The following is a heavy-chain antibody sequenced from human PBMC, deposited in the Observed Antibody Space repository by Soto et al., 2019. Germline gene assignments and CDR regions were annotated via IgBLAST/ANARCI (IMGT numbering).Heavy chain of an antibody. CDR2: ISSSSSTI. CDR3: ARLIAVAGSYDAFDI. D-gene: IGHD6-19*01. V-gene: IGHV3-48*01. J-gene: IGHJ3*02. CDR1: GFTFSSYS. Sequence: GGSLRLSCAASGFTFSSYSMNWVRQAPGKGLELVSYISSSSSTIYYADSVKGRFTISRDNAKNSLYLQMNSLRAEDTAVYYCARLIAVAGSYDAFDIWGQGTMVT.